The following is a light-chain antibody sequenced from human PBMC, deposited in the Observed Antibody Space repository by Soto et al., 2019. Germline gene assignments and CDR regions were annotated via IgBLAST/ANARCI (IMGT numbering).Light chain of an antibody. CDR3: SSYTTSSTYV. J-gene: IGLJ1*01. Sequence: QSVLTQPASVSGSPGQSITISCTGTSSDVGGYNYVSWYQQHPGKAPKLLICDVSNRPSGVSNRFSGSKSGNTASLTISGLQAEDEADYYXSSYTTSSTYVFGTGTKVTV. CDR2: DVS. CDR1: SSDVGGYNY. V-gene: IGLV2-14*01.